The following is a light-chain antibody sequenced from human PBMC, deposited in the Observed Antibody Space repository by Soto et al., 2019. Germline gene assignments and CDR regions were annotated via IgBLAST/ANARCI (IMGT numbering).Light chain of an antibody. V-gene: IGKV3-20*01. J-gene: IGKJ1*01. Sequence: EIVKTQSPATLSASPGERATLSCRASQSVSSNLAWHQQKPGQAPRLLIYGASNRATGIPDRFSGSGSGTDFTLTISRLETEDFAVYYCQQYGSSGTFGQGTKVDIK. CDR2: GAS. CDR1: QSVSSN. CDR3: QQYGSSGT.